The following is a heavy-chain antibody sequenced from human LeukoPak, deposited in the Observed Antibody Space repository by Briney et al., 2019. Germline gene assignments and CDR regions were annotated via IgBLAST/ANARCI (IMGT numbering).Heavy chain of an antibody. CDR1: GGSISTYQ. D-gene: IGHD6-19*01. CDR3: ARDGPQWLAAFDY. Sequence: PSETLSLTCTVSGGSISTYQWSWIRQPPGKGLEWIGNIYKSGSTNYNPSLKSRVTISIDTSEKQFSLRLSSVTAADTAVHYCARDGPQWLAAFDYWGQGTLVTVSS. V-gene: IGHV4-59*01. CDR2: IYKSGST. J-gene: IGHJ4*02.